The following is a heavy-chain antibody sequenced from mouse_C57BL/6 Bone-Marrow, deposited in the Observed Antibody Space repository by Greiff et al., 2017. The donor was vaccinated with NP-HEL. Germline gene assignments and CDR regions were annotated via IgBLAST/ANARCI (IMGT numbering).Heavy chain of an antibody. Sequence: VQLKQSGPELVKPGASVKISCKASGYTFTDYYMNWVKQSHGKSLEWIGDINPNNGGTSYNQKFKGKATLTVDKSSSTAYMELRSLTSEDSAVYYCARLTTGAMDYWGQGTSVTVSS. D-gene: IGHD2-12*01. CDR3: ARLTTGAMDY. CDR1: GYTFTDYY. CDR2: INPNNGGT. J-gene: IGHJ4*01. V-gene: IGHV1-26*01.